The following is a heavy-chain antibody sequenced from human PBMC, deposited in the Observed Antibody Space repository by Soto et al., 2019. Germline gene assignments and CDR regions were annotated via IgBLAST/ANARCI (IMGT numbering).Heavy chain of an antibody. CDR3: AIDYGA. V-gene: IGHV3-7*01. CDR2: IKKDGSED. D-gene: IGHD3-16*01. J-gene: IGHJ5*02. Sequence: PGGSLGLSCAASGFTFSNYWMSWVRQTPGKGLEWVANIKKDGSEDYYVDSVKGRFTISRDNAKNSLYLQMNSLRADDTGLYYCAIDYGAWGQGTLVTVSS. CDR1: GFTFSNYW.